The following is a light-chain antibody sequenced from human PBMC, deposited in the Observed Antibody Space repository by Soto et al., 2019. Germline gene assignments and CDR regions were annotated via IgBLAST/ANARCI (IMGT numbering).Light chain of an antibody. J-gene: IGKJ3*01. V-gene: IGKV1-12*01. CDR3: QQANSFPFT. Sequence: DMQMTQSPSSVSASLGDRVTITCRASQDIHTWLAWYQQKPGQAPKLLIYGASHLQSGVPSRFSGSGSGTGFPLPLRSLQSGEFATFYCQQANSFPFTFRPGTKVDVK. CDR2: GAS. CDR1: QDIHTW.